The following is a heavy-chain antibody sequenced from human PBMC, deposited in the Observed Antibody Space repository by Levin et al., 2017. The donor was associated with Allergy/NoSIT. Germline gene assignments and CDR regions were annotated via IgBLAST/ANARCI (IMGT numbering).Heavy chain of an antibody. CDR2: IYYSGST. D-gene: IGHD6-13*01. CDR1: GGSVSSGSYY. V-gene: IGHV4-61*01. CDR3: ARDAGAAAGTCHFDY. J-gene: IGHJ4*02. Sequence: SETLSLTCTVSGGSVSSGSYYWSWIRQPPGTGLEWIGYIYYSGSTNYNPSLKSRVTISVDTSKNQFSLKLSSVTAADTAVYYCARDAGAAAGTCHFDYWGQGTLVTVSS.